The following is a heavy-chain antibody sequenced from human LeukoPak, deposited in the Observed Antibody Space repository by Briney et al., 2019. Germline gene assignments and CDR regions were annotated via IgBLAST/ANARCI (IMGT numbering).Heavy chain of an antibody. Sequence: GESLRLSCAASGFTFSSYSMNWVRQAPGKGLEWVSSISNIGRSIYYTDSMKGRFTVSRDNAKNSLYLQMNSLRAEDTDVYYCAKSFWWFGEFSPFDYWGQGTLLTVSS. CDR2: ISNIGRSI. CDR3: AKSFWWFGEFSPFDY. CDR1: GFTFSSYS. J-gene: IGHJ4*02. D-gene: IGHD3-10*01. V-gene: IGHV3-21*01.